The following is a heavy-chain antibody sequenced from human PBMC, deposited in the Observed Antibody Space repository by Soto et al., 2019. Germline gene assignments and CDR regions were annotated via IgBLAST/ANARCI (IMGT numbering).Heavy chain of an antibody. CDR3: AKREGLTYGLCH. CDR2: IKTDGSST. J-gene: IGHJ4*02. CDR1: GFSFSSYW. D-gene: IGHD3-10*01. V-gene: IGHV3-74*01. Sequence: EVQLVESGGGLVQPGGSLRLSCAASGFSFSSYWIHWVRQAPGKGLVWVARIKTDGSSTDYADSVKGRFTISRDNAKKTMYVQLYSLSTAGTAVYYCAKREGLTYGLCHWVQETLVPVSS.